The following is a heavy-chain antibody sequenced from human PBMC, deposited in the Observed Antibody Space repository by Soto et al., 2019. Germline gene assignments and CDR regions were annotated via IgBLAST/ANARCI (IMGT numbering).Heavy chain of an antibody. Sequence: PSETLSLTCTVSGGSISSYYWIWIRQPPGKGLEWIGYIYYSGSTNYNPSLKSRVTISVDTSKNQFSLKLSSVTAADTAVYYCARGVLTGYYRGPWGQGTLVTVSS. CDR2: IYYSGST. CDR1: GGSISSYY. V-gene: IGHV4-59*01. CDR3: ARGVLTGYYRGP. D-gene: IGHD3-9*01. J-gene: IGHJ5*02.